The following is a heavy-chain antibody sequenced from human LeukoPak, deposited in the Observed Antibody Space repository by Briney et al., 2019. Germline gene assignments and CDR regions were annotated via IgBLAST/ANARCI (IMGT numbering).Heavy chain of an antibody. CDR3: ARALRFLEFDP. CDR2: IYYSGST. J-gene: IGHJ5*02. Sequence: SETLSLTCTVSGGSISSGDYYWSWIRQPPGKGLEWIGYIYYSGSTYYNPSLKSRVTISVDTSKNQFSLKLSSVTAADTAVYYCARALRFLEFDPWGQGTLVTVSS. CDR1: GGSISSGDYY. V-gene: IGHV4-30-4*08. D-gene: IGHD3-3*01.